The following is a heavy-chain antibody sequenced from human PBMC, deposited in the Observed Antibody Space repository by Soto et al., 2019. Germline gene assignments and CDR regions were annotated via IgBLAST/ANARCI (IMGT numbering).Heavy chain of an antibody. D-gene: IGHD1-1*01. CDR3: ARSSEARQHFDY. Sequence: ASVKVSCKASGGTFSSYTISWVRQAPGQGLEWMGRIIPILGIANYAQKFQGRVTITADKSTSTAYMELSSLRSEDTAVYYCARSSEARQHFDYWGQGTLVTVSS. CDR1: GGTFSSYT. CDR2: IIPILGIA. J-gene: IGHJ4*02. V-gene: IGHV1-69*02.